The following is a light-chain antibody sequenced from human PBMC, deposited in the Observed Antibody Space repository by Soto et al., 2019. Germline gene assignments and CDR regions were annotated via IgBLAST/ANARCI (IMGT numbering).Light chain of an antibody. CDR1: QSLNTW. Sequence: DIQMTQSPSTVSASVGDSMTITCRASQSLNTWLAWYRQRPGEAPQLLIYDVSTLAMGVPARFSGSGSGTDFALSISRLQADDFATFYCQQYQTYSRTFGQGTKVDVK. V-gene: IGKV1-5*01. CDR2: DVS. J-gene: IGKJ1*01. CDR3: QQYQTYSRT.